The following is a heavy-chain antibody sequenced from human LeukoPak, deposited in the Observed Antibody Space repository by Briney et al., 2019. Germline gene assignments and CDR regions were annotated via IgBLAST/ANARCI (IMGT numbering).Heavy chain of an antibody. Sequence: SETLSLTCTVSGGSISSYYWSWIQQPAGKGLEWIGRIYTSGSTNYNPSLKSRVTMSVDTSKNQFSLKLSSVTAADTAVYYCARVDIVVVPAAIMGYYYYMDVWGKGTTVTVSS. J-gene: IGHJ6*03. CDR3: ARVDIVVVPAAIMGYYYYMDV. CDR2: IYTSGST. V-gene: IGHV4-4*07. CDR1: GGSISSYY. D-gene: IGHD2-2*01.